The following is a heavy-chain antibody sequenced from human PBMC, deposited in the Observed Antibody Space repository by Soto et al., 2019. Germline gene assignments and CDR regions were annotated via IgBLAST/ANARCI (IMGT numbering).Heavy chain of an antibody. V-gene: IGHV3-15*01. D-gene: IGHD6-13*01. CDR2: IKSNTDGGTT. Sequence: EVQLVESGGGLVKPGGSLRLSCAASGFTFRSAWLSWVRQAPGKGLEWVGRIKSNTDGGTTEYAAPGKGRFTMSRDDSNNTLYLQMNSLKTEDTAVYYCTTGVAAAISYFDYWGQGTLVTVSS. CDR1: GFTFRSAW. CDR3: TTGVAAAISYFDY. J-gene: IGHJ4*02.